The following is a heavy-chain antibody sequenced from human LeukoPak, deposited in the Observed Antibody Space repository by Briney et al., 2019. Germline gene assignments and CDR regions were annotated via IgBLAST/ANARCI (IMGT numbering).Heavy chain of an antibody. CDR3: ARGPRYDSSGYYYLAYFDY. D-gene: IGHD3-22*01. CDR2: MNGNGGRI. V-gene: IGHV3-23*01. CDR1: GFTFISYA. J-gene: IGHJ4*02. Sequence: GGSLRLSCAVSGFTFISYAMSWVRQAPGKGLEWVAGMNGNGGRISYADSVKGRFTISRDNSKNTLYLQMNSLRAEDTAVYYCARGPRYDSSGYYYLAYFDYWGQGTLVTVSS.